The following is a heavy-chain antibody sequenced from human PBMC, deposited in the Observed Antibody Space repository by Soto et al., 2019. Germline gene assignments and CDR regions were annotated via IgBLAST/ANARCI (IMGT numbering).Heavy chain of an antibody. CDR2: ISSSSSYI. Sequence: PGGSLRLSCAASGFTFSSYSMNWVRQAPGKGLEWVSSISSSSSYIYYADSVKGRFTISRDNAKNSLYLQMNGLRAEDTAVYYCARYDSPYYYDFWSGYYWGQGTLVTVSS. CDR3: ARYDSPYYYDFWSGYY. V-gene: IGHV3-21*01. D-gene: IGHD3-3*01. CDR1: GFTFSSYS. J-gene: IGHJ4*02.